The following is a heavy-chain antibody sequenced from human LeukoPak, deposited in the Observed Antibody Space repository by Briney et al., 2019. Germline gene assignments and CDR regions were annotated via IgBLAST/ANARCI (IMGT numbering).Heavy chain of an antibody. CDR2: IYYSGST. J-gene: IGHJ4*02. D-gene: IGHD3-22*01. Sequence: SETLSLTCTVSGGSISSYYWSWIRQPPGKGLEWIGYIYYSGSTNYNPSLKSRVTISVDTSKNQFSLKLSSVTAADTAVYYCARASYYYYDSSGYYSYYFDYWGQGTLVTVSS. V-gene: IGHV4-59*01. CDR1: GGSISSYY. CDR3: ARASYYYYDSSGYYSYYFDY.